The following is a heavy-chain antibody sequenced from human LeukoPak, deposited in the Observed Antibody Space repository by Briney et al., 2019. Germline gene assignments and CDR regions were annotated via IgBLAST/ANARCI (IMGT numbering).Heavy chain of an antibody. J-gene: IGHJ4*02. CDR3: ARELWDFDY. CDR2: ISGSGEST. CDR1: GFIFSNYA. Sequence: GGSLRLSCAASGFIFSNYAITWIRQAPGKGLEWVSEISGSGESTYYGDSVKGRFTISRDNSKNTLYLQMNSLRAGDTAIYYCARELWDFDYWGQGTLVTVSS. V-gene: IGHV3-23*01. D-gene: IGHD7-27*01.